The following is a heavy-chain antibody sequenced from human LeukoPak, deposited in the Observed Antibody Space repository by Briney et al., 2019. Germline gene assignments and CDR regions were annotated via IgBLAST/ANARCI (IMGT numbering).Heavy chain of an antibody. D-gene: IGHD2-15*01. J-gene: IGHJ3*02. Sequence: ASVKVSCKASGGTFSSYAISWVRQAPGQGLEWMGGIIPIFGTANYAQKFQGRVTITADKSTSTAYMELSSLRSEDTAVYYCASYIVVVAAAARGAFDIWGQGTMVTVSS. V-gene: IGHV1-69*06. CDR2: IIPIFGTA. CDR1: GGTFSSYA. CDR3: ASYIVVVAAAARGAFDI.